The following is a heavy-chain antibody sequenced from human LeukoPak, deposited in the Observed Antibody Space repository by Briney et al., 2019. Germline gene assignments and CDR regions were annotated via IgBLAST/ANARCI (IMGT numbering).Heavy chain of an antibody. CDR3: AKDRRMY. D-gene: IGHD6-6*01. V-gene: IGHV3-30*18. Sequence: PGGSLRLSCAASGFTFSSYGMHWVRQAPGKGLEWVAVISYDGSNKYYADSVKGRFTIYRDNSKNTLYLQMNSLRAEDTAGYYCAKDRRMYWGQGTLVTVSS. CDR1: GFTFSSYG. J-gene: IGHJ4*02. CDR2: ISYDGSNK.